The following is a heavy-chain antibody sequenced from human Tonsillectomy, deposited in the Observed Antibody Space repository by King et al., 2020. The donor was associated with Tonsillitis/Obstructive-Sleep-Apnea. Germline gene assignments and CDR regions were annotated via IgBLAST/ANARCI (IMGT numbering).Heavy chain of an antibody. CDR3: ARIRSTSCLGDY. V-gene: IGHV2-70*11. D-gene: IGHD2-2*01. J-gene: IGHJ4*02. CDR1: GFSLSNSGMC. Sequence: VTLKESGPALVKPTQTLTLTCTFSGFSLSNSGMCVSWIRQPPGKALEWLARIDWDDDKYYSTSLKTRLTISKDTSKNQVVLTMTNMDPVDTATYFCARIRSTSCLGDYWGQRTLVTVSS. CDR2: IDWDDDK.